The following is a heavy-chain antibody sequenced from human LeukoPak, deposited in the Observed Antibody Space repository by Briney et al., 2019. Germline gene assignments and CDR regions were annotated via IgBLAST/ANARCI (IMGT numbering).Heavy chain of an antibody. Sequence: GASVKVSCKASGGTFSNYAISWVRQAPGQGLEWMGQIIPILNISNYAQELQGRVTITADKSTSTAYMELSSLRSEGTAVYYCASDSGSGTYPFDYWGQGTLVTVSS. J-gene: IGHJ4*02. CDR3: ASDSGSGTYPFDY. CDR2: IIPILNIS. V-gene: IGHV1-69*10. D-gene: IGHD3-10*01. CDR1: GGTFSNYA.